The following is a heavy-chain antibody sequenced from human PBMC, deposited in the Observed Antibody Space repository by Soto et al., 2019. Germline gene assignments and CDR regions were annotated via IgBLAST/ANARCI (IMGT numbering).Heavy chain of an antibody. CDR2: IYYSGNT. V-gene: IGHV4-30-4*01. CDR3: ARAQLVGYYFDY. CDR1: GGSISSGDYY. D-gene: IGHD2-2*01. Sequence: SETLSLTCTVYGGSISSGDYYWSWIRQPPGKGLEWIGYIYYSGNTYYNPSLKSRVTISLDTSKNQFSLNLTSVTAADTAVYYCARAQLVGYYFDYWGQGTLVTVSS. J-gene: IGHJ4*02.